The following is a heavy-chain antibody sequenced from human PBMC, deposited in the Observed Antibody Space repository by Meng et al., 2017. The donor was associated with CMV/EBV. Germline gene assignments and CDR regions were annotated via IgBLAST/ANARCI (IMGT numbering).Heavy chain of an antibody. Sequence: GSLRLSCAASGFTFSSYWMSWVRQAPGKGLEWVANIKQDGSEKYYVDSVKGRFTISRDNAKNSLYLQMNSLRAEDTAVYYCARDKKTKYYYYGMDVWGQGTTVTVSS. CDR1: GFTFSSYW. V-gene: IGHV3-7*01. D-gene: IGHD2-8*01. CDR3: ARDKKTKYYYYGMDV. CDR2: IKQDGSEK. J-gene: IGHJ6*02.